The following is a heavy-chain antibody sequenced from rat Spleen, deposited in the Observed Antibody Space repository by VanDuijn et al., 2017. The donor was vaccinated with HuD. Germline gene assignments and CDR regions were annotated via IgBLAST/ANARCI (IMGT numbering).Heavy chain of an antibody. CDR1: GFTFSDYY. J-gene: IGHJ2*01. CDR3: ARHGIGTTPFDY. D-gene: IGHD1-5*01. CDR2: LSYDCSST. V-gene: IGHV5-7*01. Sequence: EVQLVESGGGLVQPGRSLKLSCAASGFTFSDYYMAWVRQAPTKGLEWVATLSYDCSSTYYRDSVKGRFTIARDNAKSTLYLQMDSLRSEDTATYYCARHGIGTTPFDYWGQGVMVTVSS.